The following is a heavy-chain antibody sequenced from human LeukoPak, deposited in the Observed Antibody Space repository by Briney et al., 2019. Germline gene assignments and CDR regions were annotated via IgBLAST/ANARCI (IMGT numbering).Heavy chain of an antibody. J-gene: IGHJ5*02. CDR3: ARGYFSSWYINWFDP. D-gene: IGHD6-13*01. CDR2: IYSSGST. V-gene: IGHV4-61*02. CDR1: GGSISSGSYY. Sequence: SETLSLTCTVSGGSISSGSYYWSWIRQPAGKGLEWIGRIYSSGSTNYNPSLKSRVTISVDTSKNQFSLKLSSVTAADTPVYYCARGYFSSWYINWFDPWGQGTLVTVSS.